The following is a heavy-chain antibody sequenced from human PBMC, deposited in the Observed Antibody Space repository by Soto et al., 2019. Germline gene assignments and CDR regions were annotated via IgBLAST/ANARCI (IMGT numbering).Heavy chain of an antibody. CDR2: IDPSDSYT. Sequence: GESLKISCKGSGYSFTSYWISWVRQMPGKGLEWMGRIDPSDSYTNYSPSFQGQVTISADKSISTAYLQWSSLKASDTAMYYCARQDSSSCWNYYYYGMDVWGQGTTVTVSS. CDR3: ARQDSSSCWNYYYYGMDV. V-gene: IGHV5-10-1*04. J-gene: IGHJ6*02. D-gene: IGHD6-6*01. CDR1: GYSFTSYW.